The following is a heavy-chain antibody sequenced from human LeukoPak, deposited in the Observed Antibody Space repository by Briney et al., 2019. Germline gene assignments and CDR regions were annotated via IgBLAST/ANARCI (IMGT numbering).Heavy chain of an antibody. J-gene: IGHJ2*01. V-gene: IGHV3-23*01. D-gene: IGHD6-19*01. CDR1: GFTFSSYA. CDR3: AKDRAGWYSRYFDL. CDR2: ISGSGGST. Sequence: PGGSLRLSCAASGFTFSSYAMSWVRQAPGKGLEGVSAISGSGGSTYYADSVKGRFTISRDNSKNTLYLQMNSLRAEDTAVYYCAKDRAGWYSRYFDLWGRGNLVTVSS.